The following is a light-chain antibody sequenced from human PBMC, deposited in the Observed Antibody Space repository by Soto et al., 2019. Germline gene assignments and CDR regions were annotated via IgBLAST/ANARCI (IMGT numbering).Light chain of an antibody. J-gene: IGKJ1*01. CDR2: GAS. CDR3: QHYNNWLRT. Sequence: EIVMTQSPATLSVSPGERATLSCRASQSVSSNLAWYQQKPGQAPRLLIYGASTRATGIPARFSGSGSGTECTLTISSLQSEAFAVYYCQHYNNWLRTFGQGTKVEIK. CDR1: QSVSSN. V-gene: IGKV3-15*01.